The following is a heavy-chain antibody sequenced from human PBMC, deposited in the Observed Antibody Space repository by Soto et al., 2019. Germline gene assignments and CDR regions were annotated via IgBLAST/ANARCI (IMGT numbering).Heavy chain of an antibody. CDR3: ARRAATGYSSSWHYFDP. Sequence: PSETLSLTCTVSGGSISSSSYYWGWIRQPPGKGLEWIGSIYYSGSTYYNPSLKSRVTISVDTSKNQFSLKLSSVTAADTAVYYCARRAATGYSSSWHYFDPWGQGTLVTVSS. CDR2: IYYSGST. J-gene: IGHJ5*02. CDR1: GGSISSSSYY. D-gene: IGHD6-13*01. V-gene: IGHV4-39*01.